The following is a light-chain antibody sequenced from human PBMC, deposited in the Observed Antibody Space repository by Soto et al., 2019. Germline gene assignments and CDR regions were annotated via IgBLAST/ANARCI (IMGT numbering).Light chain of an antibody. CDR3: QQYDTSTWT. V-gene: IGKV3-20*01. CDR2: GAS. CDR1: QTISSIY. J-gene: IGKJ1*01. Sequence: DIVLTQSPGTLSLSPGERATLSCRASQTISSIYLAWYQQKPGQAPRLLIYGASSRATGIPDRFTGRGSGTDFAITISRLEPEDFAVYYCQQYDTSTWTFGQGTKVEIK.